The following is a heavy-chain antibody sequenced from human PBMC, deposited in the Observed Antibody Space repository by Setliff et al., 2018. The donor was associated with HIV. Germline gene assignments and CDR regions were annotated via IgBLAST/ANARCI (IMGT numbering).Heavy chain of an antibody. D-gene: IGHD1-26*01. CDR1: GFTFDNYA. CDR2: ISYDGSTK. Sequence: GSLRLSCAASGFTFDNYAIHWVRQAPGKGLEWVAVISYDGSTKYYADSVKGRFTISRDNSKNTLYLQMNSLRPEDTAVYYCARGPPQWELLRGGAFDIWGQGTMVTVSS. V-gene: IGHV3-30*04. CDR3: ARGPPQWELLRGGAFDI. J-gene: IGHJ3*02.